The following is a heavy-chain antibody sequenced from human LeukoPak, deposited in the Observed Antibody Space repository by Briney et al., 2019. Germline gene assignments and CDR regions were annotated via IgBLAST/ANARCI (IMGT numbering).Heavy chain of an antibody. V-gene: IGHV3-48*01. CDR3: AKGLGDQNDFRLGY. CDR1: GFTFSSYS. D-gene: IGHD2-21*02. CDR2: ISSGSGTT. J-gene: IGHJ4*02. Sequence: GGSLRLSCAASGFTFSSYSMNWVRQAPGKGLECVSYISSGSGTTYYADSVKGRFTISRDNAKNSLYLEMNSLRAEDKAVYYCAKGLGDQNDFRLGYWGQGTLVTVSS.